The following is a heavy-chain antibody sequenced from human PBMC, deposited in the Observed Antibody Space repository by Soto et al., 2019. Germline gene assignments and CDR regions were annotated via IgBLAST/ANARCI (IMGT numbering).Heavy chain of an antibody. Sequence: GGSLRLSCAASGFTFSNAWMSWVRQAPGKGLEWVGRIKSKTDGGTTDYAAPVKGRFTISRDDSKNTLYLQMNSLKTEDTAVYYCTTDPVHGQWLGNDAFDIWGQGTMVTVSS. J-gene: IGHJ3*02. V-gene: IGHV3-15*01. CDR3: TTDPVHGQWLGNDAFDI. CDR1: GFTFSNAW. D-gene: IGHD6-19*01. CDR2: IKSKTDGGTT.